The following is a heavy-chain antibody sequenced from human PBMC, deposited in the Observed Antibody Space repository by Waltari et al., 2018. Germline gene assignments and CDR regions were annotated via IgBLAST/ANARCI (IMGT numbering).Heavy chain of an antibody. CDR2: IYSGGST. Sequence: MSWVRQAPGKGLEWVSVIYSGGSTYYADSVKGRFTISRDNSKNTLYLQMNSLRAEDTAVYYCARGEYYYDSSGYLFDIWGQGTMVTVSS. CDR3: ARGEYYYDSSGYLFDI. D-gene: IGHD3-22*01. J-gene: IGHJ3*02. V-gene: IGHV3-53*01.